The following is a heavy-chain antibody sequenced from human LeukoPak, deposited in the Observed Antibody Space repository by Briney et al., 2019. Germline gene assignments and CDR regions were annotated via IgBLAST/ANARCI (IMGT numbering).Heavy chain of an antibody. Sequence: GGSLRFSCTASGFSINNNYMSWVRQAPGKGLEWVSIIYSDRSTYYPESVKGRFTISRDDSKNTLLLQMDSLRVEDTAIYYCARDSAFSSYSNWGQGALVTVSS. D-gene: IGHD2-15*01. J-gene: IGHJ1*01. V-gene: IGHV3-53*01. CDR3: ARDSAFSSYSN. CDR2: IYSDRST. CDR1: GFSINNNY.